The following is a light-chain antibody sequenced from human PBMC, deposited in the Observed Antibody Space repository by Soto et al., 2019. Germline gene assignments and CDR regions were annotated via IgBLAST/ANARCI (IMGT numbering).Light chain of an antibody. J-gene: IGLJ2*01. V-gene: IGLV3-1*01. CDR3: QAWDSSTVV. CDR1: KLGDKY. CDR2: QDS. Sequence: SYELTQPPSVSVSPGQTASITCSGDKLGDKYACWYQQKPGQSPVLVIYQDSKRPSGIPERFSGSNSGNTATLTISGTQATDVADIYRQAWDSSTVVFGGGTKLTVL.